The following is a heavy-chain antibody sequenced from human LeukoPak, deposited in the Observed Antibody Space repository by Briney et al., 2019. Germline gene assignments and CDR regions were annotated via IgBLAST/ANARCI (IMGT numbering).Heavy chain of an antibody. V-gene: IGHV4-59*01. CDR2: IYYSGST. Sequence: SETLSLTCTVSGGSISSYYWSWIRQPPGKGLEWIGYIYYSGSTNYNPSLKSRVTISVDTSKNQFSLKLSSVTAAGTAVYYCAREGGYSYGALGYWGQGTLVTVSS. CDR3: AREGGYSYGALGY. D-gene: IGHD5-18*01. J-gene: IGHJ4*02. CDR1: GGSISSYY.